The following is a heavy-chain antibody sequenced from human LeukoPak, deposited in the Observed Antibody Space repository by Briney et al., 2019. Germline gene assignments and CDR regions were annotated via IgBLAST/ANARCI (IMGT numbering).Heavy chain of an antibody. CDR2: ISSSGSTI. Sequence: PGGSLRLSCAASGLTVSSNYMSWVRQAPGKGLEWVSYISSSGSTIYYADSVKGRFTISRDNAKNSLYLQMNSLRAEDTAVYYCARITMVRGVIPYWGQGALVTVSS. CDR3: ARITMVRGVIPY. V-gene: IGHV3-11*04. D-gene: IGHD3-10*01. J-gene: IGHJ4*02. CDR1: GLTVSSNY.